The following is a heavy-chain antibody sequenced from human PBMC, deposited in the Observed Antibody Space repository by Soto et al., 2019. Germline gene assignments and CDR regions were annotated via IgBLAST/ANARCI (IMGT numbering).Heavy chain of an antibody. V-gene: IGHV3-23*01. Sequence: GGSLRLSCAASGFTFSSYAMSWVRQAPGMGLEWVSGISGSGGSTYYADSVKGRFTISRDNSKNTLYLQMNSLRAEDTAVYYCAKEGEQQLVRGSANWFDPWGQGTLVTVSS. CDR1: GFTFSSYA. D-gene: IGHD6-13*01. CDR2: ISGSGGST. CDR3: AKEGEQQLVRGSANWFDP. J-gene: IGHJ5*02.